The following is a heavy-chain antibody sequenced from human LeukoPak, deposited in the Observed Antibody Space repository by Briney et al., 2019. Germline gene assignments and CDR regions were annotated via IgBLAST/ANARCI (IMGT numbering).Heavy chain of an antibody. Sequence: SETLSLTCTVSGGSISSYYWSWIRQPPGKGLEWIGYIYYSGSTNYNPSLKSRVTISVDTSKNQFSLKLSSVTAADTAVYYCASDGYDSSRYYYYYMDVWGKGTTVTVSS. J-gene: IGHJ6*03. CDR3: ASDGYDSSRYYYYYMDV. D-gene: IGHD3-22*01. V-gene: IGHV4-59*01. CDR2: IYYSGST. CDR1: GGSISSYY.